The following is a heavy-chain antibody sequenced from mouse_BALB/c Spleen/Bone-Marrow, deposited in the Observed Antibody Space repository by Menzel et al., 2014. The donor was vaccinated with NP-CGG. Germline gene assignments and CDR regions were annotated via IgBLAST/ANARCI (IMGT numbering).Heavy chain of an antibody. D-gene: IGHD2-4*01. J-gene: IGHJ3*01. CDR2: INTNGGEI. V-gene: IGHV5-6-3*01. CDR1: GFTFSNYG. CDR3: ARGDDYVSWFAY. Sequence: EVQVVESGGGLVQPGGSLKLSCAASGFTFSNYGMSWVRQTPDKRLEFAATINTNGGEIYYPDSVKGRFTISRDNAKNTLYLQMRSLKSEDTAMYYCARGDDYVSWFAYWGQGTLVTVSA.